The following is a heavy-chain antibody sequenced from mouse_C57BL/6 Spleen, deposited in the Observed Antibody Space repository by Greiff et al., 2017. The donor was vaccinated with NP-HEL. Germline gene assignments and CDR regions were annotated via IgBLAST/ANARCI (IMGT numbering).Heavy chain of an antibody. J-gene: IGHJ2*01. CDR2: IHPNSGST. Sequence: QVQLQQPGAELVKPGASVKLSCKASGYTFTSYWMHWVKQRPGQGLEWIGMIHPNSGSTNYNEKFKSKATLTVDKSSSTAYLQLSSLTSEDSAVYYCARDYYGRVYFDYWGQGTTLTVSS. V-gene: IGHV1-64*01. D-gene: IGHD1-1*01. CDR1: GYTFTSYW. CDR3: ARDYYGRVYFDY.